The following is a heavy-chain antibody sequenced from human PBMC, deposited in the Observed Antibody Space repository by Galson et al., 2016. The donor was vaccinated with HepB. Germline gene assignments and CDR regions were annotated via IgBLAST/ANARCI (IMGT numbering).Heavy chain of an antibody. CDR3: ARGRLAYCAGGRCHTGWFDS. V-gene: IGHV4-34*01. CDR1: TESFSGYF. D-gene: IGHD2-21*01. CDR2: INHLATT. Sequence: SETLSLTCAVDTESFSGYFWTWIRQPPGKGLEWIGEINHLATTAFNPSLRSRLTISIDTSKNQFSLNLTSVTAADTAIYYCARGRLAYCAGGRCHTGWFDSWGQGALVTVSS. J-gene: IGHJ5*01.